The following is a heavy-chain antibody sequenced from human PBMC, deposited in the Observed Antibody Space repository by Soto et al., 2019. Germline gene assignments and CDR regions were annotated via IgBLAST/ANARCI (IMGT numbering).Heavy chain of an antibody. CDR3: ARETVIAALDYYYGMDV. J-gene: IGHJ6*02. CDR2: IYYSGST. Sequence: QVQLQESGPGLVKPSQTLCLTCTVSGGSISSGDYYWSWIRQPPGKGLEWIGYIYYSGSTYYNPSLKSRVTISVDTSKNQFSLKLSSVTAADTAVYYCARETVIAALDYYYGMDVWGQGTTVTVSS. V-gene: IGHV4-30-4*01. D-gene: IGHD6-6*01. CDR1: GGSISSGDYY.